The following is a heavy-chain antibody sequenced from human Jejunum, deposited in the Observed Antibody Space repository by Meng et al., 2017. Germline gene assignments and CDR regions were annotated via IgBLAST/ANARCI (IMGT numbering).Heavy chain of an antibody. CDR1: QFTVSGNY. V-gene: IGHV3-66*02. Sequence: EVQRVVSVGALVQPGASLRLSGAAAQFTVSGNYMTWVRKAQGKGLDWVSSIYRDGTTYYADSVKGRFAISRDTSKNTLSLQMSRLRHEDTALYYCVTGGHYFGTWGQGTMVTVSS. CDR2: IYRDGTT. D-gene: IGHD3-10*01. CDR3: VTGGHYFGT. J-gene: IGHJ3*01.